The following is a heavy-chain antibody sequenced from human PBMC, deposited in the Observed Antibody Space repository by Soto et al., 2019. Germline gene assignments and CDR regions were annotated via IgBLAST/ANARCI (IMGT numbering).Heavy chain of an antibody. CDR1: GGSISSYY. V-gene: IGHV4-59*08. CDR2: IYYSGSA. D-gene: IGHD6-13*01. Sequence: SETLSLTCTVSGGSISSYYWSWIRQPPGKGLEWIGYIYYSGSANYNPSLKSRVTISVDTSKNQFSLKLSSVTAADTAVYYCARHWGRGAAGTCYNWGQGTLLTVSS. CDR3: ARHWGRGAAGTCYN. J-gene: IGHJ4*02.